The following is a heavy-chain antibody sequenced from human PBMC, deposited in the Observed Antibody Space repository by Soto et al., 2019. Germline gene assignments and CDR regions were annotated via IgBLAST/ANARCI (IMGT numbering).Heavy chain of an antibody. CDR2: MNANSGNT. Sequence: QVQLVQSGAEVKKPGASVQVSCKASGYTFGNYDINWVRQATGQGLEWMGWMNANSGNTGYAHKFQVRVTMTRNISISTAYMELSSLGSDDTAVYYCVRMAASGSLNWTDPWGQGTLVTVSA. D-gene: IGHD3-10*01. J-gene: IGHJ5*02. CDR3: VRMAASGSLNWTDP. CDR1: GYTFGNYD. V-gene: IGHV1-8*01.